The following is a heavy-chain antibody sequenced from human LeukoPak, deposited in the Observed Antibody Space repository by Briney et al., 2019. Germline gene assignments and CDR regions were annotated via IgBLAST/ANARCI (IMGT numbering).Heavy chain of an antibody. Sequence: GGTLRLSCAASGFTFDDYAMHWVRQAPGKGLEWVSGISWNSGSIGYADSVKGRFTISRDNAKNSLYLQMNSLRAEDTALYYCAKDKINGMDVWGQGTTVTVSS. V-gene: IGHV3-9*01. CDR3: AKDKINGMDV. CDR1: GFTFDDYA. CDR2: ISWNSGSI. J-gene: IGHJ6*02.